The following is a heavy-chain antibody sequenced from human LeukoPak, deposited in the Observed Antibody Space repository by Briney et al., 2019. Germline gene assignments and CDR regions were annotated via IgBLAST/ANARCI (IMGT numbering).Heavy chain of an antibody. Sequence: LAGGSLRLSCAASGFTFSSYAMSWVRQAPGKGLEWVSAISGSGGSTYYADSVKGRFTISRDNSKNTLYLQMNSLRAEDTAVYYCAKDYYGSGSSIYYFDYWGQGTLVTVSS. CDR1: GFTFSSYA. CDR2: ISGSGGST. V-gene: IGHV3-23*01. D-gene: IGHD3-10*01. J-gene: IGHJ4*02. CDR3: AKDYYGSGSSIYYFDY.